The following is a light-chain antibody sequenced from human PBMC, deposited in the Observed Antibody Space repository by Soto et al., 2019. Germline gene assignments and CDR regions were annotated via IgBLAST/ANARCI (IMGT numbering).Light chain of an antibody. J-gene: IGKJ1*01. CDR2: GAS. CDR3: HQYGTSPTWT. Sequence: DIVLTQSPGTLSLSPGERATLSCRASQSVSGSYLAWYHQKPGQAPRLLIYGASSRATGIPDRFSGDGSGTDFTLTISRLEPEDFVVYYCHQYGTSPTWTFGQGTKVQVK. V-gene: IGKV3-20*01. CDR1: QSVSGSY.